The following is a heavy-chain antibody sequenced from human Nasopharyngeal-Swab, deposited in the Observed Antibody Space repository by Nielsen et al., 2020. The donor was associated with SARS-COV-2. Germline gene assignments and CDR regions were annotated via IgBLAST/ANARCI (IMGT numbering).Heavy chain of an antibody. CDR3: AKAPPGFLEWLGSRHYYMDV. Sequence: SLNTSCAASGFTFSSYAMSWVRQAPGKGLELVSAISGSGGSTYYADSVKGRFIISRDTSKNTLYLQMNSLRAEDTAVYYCAKAPPGFLEWLGSRHYYMDVWGKGTTVTVSS. D-gene: IGHD3-3*01. CDR2: ISGSGGST. J-gene: IGHJ6*03. V-gene: IGHV3-23*01. CDR1: GFTFSSYA.